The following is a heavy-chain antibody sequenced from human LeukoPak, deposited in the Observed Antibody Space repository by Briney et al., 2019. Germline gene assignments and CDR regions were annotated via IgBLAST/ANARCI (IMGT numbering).Heavy chain of an antibody. CDR2: ISWNSGSI. V-gene: IGHV3-9*01. CDR3: AKAMAYYYDSSGYNEGYYFGY. D-gene: IGHD3-22*01. Sequence: GRSLRLSCAASGFTFDDYAMHWVRQAPGKGLEWVSGISWNSGSIGYADSVKGRFTISRDNAKNSLYLQMNSLRAEDTALYYCAKAMAYYYDSSGYNEGYYFGYWGQGTLVTVSS. J-gene: IGHJ4*02. CDR1: GFTFDDYA.